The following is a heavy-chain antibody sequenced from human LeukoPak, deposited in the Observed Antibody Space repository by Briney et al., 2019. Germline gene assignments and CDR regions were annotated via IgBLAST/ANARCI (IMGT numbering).Heavy chain of an antibody. CDR3: ARDLLAAAGKGYYFDY. CDR1: GGSISSSSYY. Sequence: SETLSLTCTVSGGSISSSSYYWGWIRQPPGKGLEWIGSIYHSGSTYYNPSLKSRVTISVDTSKNQFSLKLSSVTAADTAVYYCARDLLAAAGKGYYFDYWGQGTLVTVSS. J-gene: IGHJ4*02. V-gene: IGHV4-39*07. CDR2: IYHSGST. D-gene: IGHD6-13*01.